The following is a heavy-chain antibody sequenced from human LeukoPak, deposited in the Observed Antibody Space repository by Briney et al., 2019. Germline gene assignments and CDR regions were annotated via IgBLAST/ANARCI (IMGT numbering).Heavy chain of an antibody. V-gene: IGHV3-23*01. CDR1: GFTFSSYA. CDR2: ISGSGGST. Sequence: GGSLRLSCAASGFTFSSYAMSWVRQAPGKGLEWVSAISGSGGSTYYADSVKGRFTISRDNSKNTLYLQMNSLRAEDTAVYYCAGMDYGDYLPHYWGQGTLVTVSS. CDR3: AGMDYGDYLPHY. D-gene: IGHD4-17*01. J-gene: IGHJ4*02.